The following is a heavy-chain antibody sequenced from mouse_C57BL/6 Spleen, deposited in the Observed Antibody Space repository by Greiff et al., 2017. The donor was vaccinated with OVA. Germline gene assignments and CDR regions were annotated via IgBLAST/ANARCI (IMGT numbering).Heavy chain of an antibody. D-gene: IGHD1-1*01. CDR3: ARFATTVYVDY. V-gene: IGHV1-20*01. CDR2: INPYNGDT. CDR1: GYSFTGYF. Sequence: VQLQQSGPELVKPGDSVKISCKASGYSFTGYFMNWVMQSHGKSLEWIGRINPYNGDTFYNQKFKGKATLTVDKSSSTAHMELRSLTSEDSAVYYGARFATTVYVDYWGQGTTLTVSS. J-gene: IGHJ2*01.